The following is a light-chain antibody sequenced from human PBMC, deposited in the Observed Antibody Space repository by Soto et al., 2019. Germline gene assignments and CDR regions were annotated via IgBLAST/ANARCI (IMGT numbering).Light chain of an antibody. Sequence: DFQMTQSPPTLSASVGDSVTITCRASQSINNCLAWYQQKPGKAPKVLIYDASNLESGVPSRFSGSGSGTEFTLTISSPPPDDFATYYCQEYNSYRYTFGQGTTLDIK. CDR1: QSINNC. V-gene: IGKV1-5*01. CDR2: DAS. CDR3: QEYNSYRYT. J-gene: IGKJ2*01.